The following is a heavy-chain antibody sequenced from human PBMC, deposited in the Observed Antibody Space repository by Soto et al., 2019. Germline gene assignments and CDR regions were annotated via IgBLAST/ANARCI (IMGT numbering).Heavy chain of an antibody. V-gene: IGHV4-4*07. CDR1: GGPISNYY. CDR3: SRVGCSNSNCQTRGMDV. CDR2: IYSDGAT. J-gene: IGHJ6*02. Sequence: SETLSLTCTVSGGPISNYYWSWVRQPAGKGLEWVGRIYSDGATNYSPSLKSRVFMSLDMSGNQFSLQLNSVTAADTAVYYCSRVGCSNSNCQTRGMDVWGQGTTVTVSS. D-gene: IGHD2-2*01.